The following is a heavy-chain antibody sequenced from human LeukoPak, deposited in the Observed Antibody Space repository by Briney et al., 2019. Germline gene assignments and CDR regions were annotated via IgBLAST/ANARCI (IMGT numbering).Heavy chain of an antibody. CDR1: GYTFTSYY. Sequence: GASVKVSCKASGYTFTSYYMHWVRQAPGQGLEWMGIINPSGGSTSYAQKFQGRVTMTRNTSISTAYMELSSLRSEDTAVYYCARQPRRGRYFDWLPPRWRAFDIWGQGTMVTVSS. V-gene: IGHV1-46*01. J-gene: IGHJ3*02. CDR3: ARQPRRGRYFDWLPPRWRAFDI. CDR2: INPSGGST. D-gene: IGHD3-9*01.